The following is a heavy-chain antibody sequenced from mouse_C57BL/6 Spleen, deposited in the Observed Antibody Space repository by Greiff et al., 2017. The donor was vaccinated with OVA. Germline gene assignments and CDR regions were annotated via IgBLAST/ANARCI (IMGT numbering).Heavy chain of an antibody. J-gene: IGHJ3*01. CDR1: GYTFTSYG. CDR3: AYGTTGAY. V-gene: IGHV1-81*01. D-gene: IGHD2-1*01. CDR2: IYPRSGNH. Sequence: QVQLQQSGAELARPGASVKLSCKASGYTFTSYGISWVKQRTGQGLEWIGEIYPRSGNHYYNEKFKGKATLTADKSSSTAYMELRSLTSEDSAVYFCAYGTTGAYWGQGTLVTVSA.